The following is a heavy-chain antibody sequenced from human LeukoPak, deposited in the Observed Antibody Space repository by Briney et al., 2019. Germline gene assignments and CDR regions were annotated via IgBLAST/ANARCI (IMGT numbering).Heavy chain of an antibody. Sequence: GESLKISCKGSGYSFTSYWIGWVRQMPGKGLEWMGIIYPGDSDTRHSPSFQGQVTISADKSISTAYLQWSSLKASDTVMYYCARMTYYYDSSGFDFDHWGQGTLVTVSS. V-gene: IGHV5-51*01. CDR1: GYSFTSYW. J-gene: IGHJ4*02. CDR3: ARMTYYYDSSGFDFDH. CDR2: IYPGDSDT. D-gene: IGHD3-22*01.